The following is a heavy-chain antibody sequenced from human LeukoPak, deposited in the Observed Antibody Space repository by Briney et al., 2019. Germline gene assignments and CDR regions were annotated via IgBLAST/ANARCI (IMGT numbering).Heavy chain of an antibody. CDR1: RYTFTGYY. CDR3: ARDLIYYDSSGSS. V-gene: IGHV1-2*02. J-gene: IGHJ5*02. Sequence: ASVKVSCKASRYTFTGYYMHWVRQAPGQGLEWMGWINPNSGDTNYAQKFQGRVTMTRDTSISTAYIELNRLRSDDTAVYYCARDLIYYDSSGSSWGQGTLVTVSS. D-gene: IGHD3-22*01. CDR2: INPNSGDT.